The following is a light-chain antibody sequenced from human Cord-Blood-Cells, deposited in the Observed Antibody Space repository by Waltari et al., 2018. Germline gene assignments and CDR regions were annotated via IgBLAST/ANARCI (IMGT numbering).Light chain of an antibody. CDR2: AAS. Sequence: DIQMTQSPSSAYASVCDIVTFTCRASQGISSWVAWDQQQPGKAPKLLINAASSLQSGVPSRFSGSGSGTDYTLTISRMQPADFATYYSQHANSFPLTFDGKTKVKIK. J-gene: IGKJ4*01. V-gene: IGKV1-12*01. CDR3: QHANSFPLT. CDR1: QGISSW.